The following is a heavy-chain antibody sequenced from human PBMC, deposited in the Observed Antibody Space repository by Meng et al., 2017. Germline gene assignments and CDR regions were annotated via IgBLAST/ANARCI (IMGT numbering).Heavy chain of an antibody. CDR1: GGSMSGLY. Sequence: SETLSLTCTVSGGSMSGLYWSWIRQPPRKGLEWIAYIHYSGSTDYNPSLRSRVSISVDTSKNQFFLKLSSVTAADTAVYYCAVITKVGGGFYFDYWGQGTLVTSPQ. CDR2: IHYSGST. D-gene: IGHD3-10*01. V-gene: IGHV4-59*11. J-gene: IGHJ4*02. CDR3: AVITKVGGGFYFDY.